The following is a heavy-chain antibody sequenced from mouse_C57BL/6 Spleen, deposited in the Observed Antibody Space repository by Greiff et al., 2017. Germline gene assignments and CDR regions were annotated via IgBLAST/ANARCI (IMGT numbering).Heavy chain of an antibody. V-gene: IGHV1-52*01. Sequence: QVQLQQPGAELVRPGSSVKLSCKASGYTFTSYWMHWVKQRPIQGLEWIGNIDPSDSETHYNQKFKDKATLTVDKSSSTAYMQRSSLTSEDSAVYYCARSGYDGYFDVWGTGTTVTVSS. CDR2: IDPSDSET. CDR1: GYTFTSYW. CDR3: ARSGYDGYFDV. J-gene: IGHJ1*03. D-gene: IGHD2-2*01.